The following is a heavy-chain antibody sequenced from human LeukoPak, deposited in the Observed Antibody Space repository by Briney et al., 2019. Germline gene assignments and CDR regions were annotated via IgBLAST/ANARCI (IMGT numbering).Heavy chain of an antibody. D-gene: IGHD2/OR15-2a*01. CDR1: GGSISSSSYY. CDR3: ARHENENMAYYGMDV. Sequence: PSETLSLTCTVSGGSISSSSYYCGWIRHPPGKGLGWIWGIYYSGSTYYTPSLKSLVTISVDTSKNQFSLKLSSVTAADTAVYYCARHENENMAYYGMDVWGQGTTVTVSS. J-gene: IGHJ6*02. V-gene: IGHV4-39*01. CDR2: IYYSGST.